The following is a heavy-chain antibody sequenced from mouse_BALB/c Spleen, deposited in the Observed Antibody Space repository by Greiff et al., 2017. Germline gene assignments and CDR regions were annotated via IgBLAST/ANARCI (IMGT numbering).Heavy chain of an antibody. Sequence: VKLMESGPGLVAPSQSLSITCTVSGFSLTSYGVHWVRQPPGTGLEWLGVIWAGGSTNYNSALMSRLSISKDNSKSQVFLKMNSLQTDDTARYYCARENGYYAMDYWGQGTSVTVSS. V-gene: IGHV2-9*02. CDR1: GFSLTSYG. CDR3: ARENGYYAMDY. CDR2: IWAGGST. J-gene: IGHJ4*01.